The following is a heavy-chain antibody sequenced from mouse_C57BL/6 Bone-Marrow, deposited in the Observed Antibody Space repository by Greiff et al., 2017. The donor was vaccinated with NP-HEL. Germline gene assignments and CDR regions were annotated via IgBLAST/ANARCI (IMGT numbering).Heavy chain of an antibody. CDR3: ARDALDWYCDV. J-gene: IGHJ1*03. CDR2: SRNKANDDTT. CDR1: GFTFSDFY. V-gene: IGHV7-1*01. Sequence: EVMLVESGGGLVQSGRSLRLSCATSGFTFSDFYMEWVRQAPGKGLEWIAASRNKANDDTTEYSASVKGRFIVSRDTSQSILYLQMNALRAEDTAIYYCARDALDWYCDVWGTGTTVTVAS.